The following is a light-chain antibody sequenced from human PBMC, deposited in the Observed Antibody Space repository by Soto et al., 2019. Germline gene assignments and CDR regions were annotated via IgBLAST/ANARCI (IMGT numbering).Light chain of an antibody. J-gene: IGLJ1*01. CDR2: DVS. Sequence: QSVLTQPASVSGSHGQSITISCTGTSSDVGGYNYVCWYQQHPGKAPKLVISDVSNRPSGVSDRFSGSKSGNTASLSISGLQAEDEADYYCSSYTSSSSYVFGTGTKVTVL. CDR1: SSDVGGYNY. V-gene: IGLV2-14*01. CDR3: SSYTSSSSYV.